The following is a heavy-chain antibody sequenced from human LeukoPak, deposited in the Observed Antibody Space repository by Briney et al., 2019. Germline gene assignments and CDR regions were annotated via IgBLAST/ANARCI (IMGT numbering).Heavy chain of an antibody. Sequence: GGSLRLSCAASGFTFSSYWMSWVRQAPGKGLEWVANIKQDGSEKYYVDSVKGRFTISRDNAKNSLYLQMNSLRAEDTAVYYCAKSYGYSYGPPPWYWGQGTLVTVSS. CDR3: AKSYGYSYGPPPWY. CDR1: GFTFSSYW. J-gene: IGHJ4*02. D-gene: IGHD5-18*01. V-gene: IGHV3-7*01. CDR2: IKQDGSEK.